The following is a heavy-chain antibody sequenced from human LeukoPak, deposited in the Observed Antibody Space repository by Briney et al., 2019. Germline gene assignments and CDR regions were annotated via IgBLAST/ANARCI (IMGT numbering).Heavy chain of an antibody. CDR2: IYHSGST. Sequence: SETLSLTCTVSGYSISSGYYWGWIRQPPGKGLEWIGSIYHSGSTYYNPSLKSRVTISVDTSKNQFSLKLSSVTAADTAVYYCARLSTVTTSFDYWGQGTLVTVSS. CDR3: ARLSTVTTSFDY. J-gene: IGHJ4*02. CDR1: GYSISSGYY. D-gene: IGHD4-17*01. V-gene: IGHV4-38-2*02.